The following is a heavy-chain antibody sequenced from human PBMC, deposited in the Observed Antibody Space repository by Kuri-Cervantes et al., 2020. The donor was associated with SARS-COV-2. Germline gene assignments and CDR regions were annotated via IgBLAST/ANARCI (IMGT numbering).Heavy chain of an antibody. J-gene: IGHJ5*02. CDR1: GFTFSSYE. CDR3: ARGRAATNWFDP. CDR2: ISSSGSTI. V-gene: IGHV3-48*03. Sequence: GGSLRLSCAASGFTFSSYEMNWVRQAPGKGLEWVSYISSSGSTIYYADSVKGRFTISRDNAKNSLYLQMNSLRAEDTAVYYCARGRAATNWFDPWGQGTLVTVSS. D-gene: IGHD6-13*01.